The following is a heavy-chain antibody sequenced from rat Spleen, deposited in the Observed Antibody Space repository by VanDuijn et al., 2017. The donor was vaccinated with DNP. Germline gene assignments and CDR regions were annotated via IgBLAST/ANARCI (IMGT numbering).Heavy chain of an antibody. J-gene: IGHJ2*01. CDR3: AKGPNYGGYSDFFDY. Sequence: EVQLQESGPGLVKPSQSLSLTCSVTGYSITSDYWGWIRKFPGNKMEWMGYISYSGSTGYNPFLKSRISITRDTSKNQFFLQLNSVTTEDIATYYCAKGPNYGGYSDFFDYWGQGVMVTVSS. CDR1: GYSITSDY. D-gene: IGHD1-11*01. CDR2: ISYSGST. V-gene: IGHV3-1*01.